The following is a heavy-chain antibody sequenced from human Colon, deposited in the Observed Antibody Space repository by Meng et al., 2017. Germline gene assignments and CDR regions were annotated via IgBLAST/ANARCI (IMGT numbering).Heavy chain of an antibody. CDR1: GINFNNAW. Sequence: GESLKISCAVSGINFNNAWMTWVRQAPGKGLEWVGRVKSRTDGGTTDFAAPVKGRFTISRDDLKNTLFLEMSSLKTWDTAVYFCTTASSPTSGAFDVWGQGTMVTVSS. CDR3: TTASSPTSGAFDV. J-gene: IGHJ3*01. CDR2: VKSRTDGGTT. V-gene: IGHV3-15*01. D-gene: IGHD5/OR15-5a*01.